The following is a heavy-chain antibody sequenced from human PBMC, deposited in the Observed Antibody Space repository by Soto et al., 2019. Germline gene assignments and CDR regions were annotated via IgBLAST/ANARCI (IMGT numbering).Heavy chain of an antibody. Sequence: EVQLVESGGGLVQPGGSLRLSCAASGFTFSSYWMSWVRQAPGKGLEWVANIKQDGSEKYYVDSVKGRFTISRDNAKNSLYLQMNSLRAEDTAVYYCARDCSWLSDDAFDIWGQGTMVTVSS. D-gene: IGHD6-19*01. CDR2: IKQDGSEK. CDR1: GFTFSSYW. J-gene: IGHJ3*02. V-gene: IGHV3-7*01. CDR3: ARDCSWLSDDAFDI.